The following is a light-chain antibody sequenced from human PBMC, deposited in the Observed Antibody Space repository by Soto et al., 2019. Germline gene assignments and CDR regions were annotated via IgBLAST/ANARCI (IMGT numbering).Light chain of an antibody. V-gene: IGLV1-40*01. CDR3: QSFDSSLSGYV. Sequence: QAVVTQPPSVSGAPGQRVTISCTGSTSNIGAGYDVHWYQQLPGTAPRLVIYDTTNRPSGVPDRFSASRSATSASLAITGLQAEDEADYYCQSFDSSLSGYVFGTGTKLTVL. J-gene: IGLJ1*01. CDR1: TSNIGAGYD. CDR2: DTT.